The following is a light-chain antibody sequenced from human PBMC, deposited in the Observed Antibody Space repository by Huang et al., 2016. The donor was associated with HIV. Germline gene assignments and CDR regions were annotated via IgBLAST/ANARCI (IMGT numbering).Light chain of an antibody. CDR2: GAS. Sequence: EIVMTQSPATLSVSPGERVTLSCRASQSVSSNLAWYQHKIGQAPRLLLYGASTRANGIPARFSGSASGTEFTLTISSLQSEDFAVYYCQQYNNWPPWTFGQGTKVEIK. V-gene: IGKV3-15*01. J-gene: IGKJ1*01. CDR3: QQYNNWPPWT. CDR1: QSVSSN.